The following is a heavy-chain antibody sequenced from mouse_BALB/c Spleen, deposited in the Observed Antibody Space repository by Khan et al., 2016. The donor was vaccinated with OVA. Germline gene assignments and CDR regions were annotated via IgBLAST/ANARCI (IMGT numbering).Heavy chain of an antibody. CDR2: IWSDGST. D-gene: IGHD2-1*01. CDR3: ARDKGNPYAMDY. Sequence: QVQLKQSGPGLVAPSQSLSITCTVSGFSLTGYGVNWVRQPPGKGLEWLGMIWSDGSTDYNSALKSRLSISKDKSKSQVILKMNSLQTDDTARYYCARDKGNPYAMDYWGQGTSVTVSS. V-gene: IGHV2-6-7*01. J-gene: IGHJ4*01. CDR1: GFSLTGYG.